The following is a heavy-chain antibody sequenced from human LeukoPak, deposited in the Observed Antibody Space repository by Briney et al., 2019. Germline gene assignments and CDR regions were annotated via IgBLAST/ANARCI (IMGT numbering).Heavy chain of an antibody. D-gene: IGHD3-22*01. CDR1: GGSINSGSYY. V-gene: IGHV4-61*02. J-gene: IGHJ4*02. CDR3: ARESTLYDSSGYYAAPYLDY. Sequence: PSQTLSLTCTVSGGSINSGSYYWSWIRQPAGKGLEWIGRIYTSGSTNYNPSLRSRVTISVDTSKNQFSLKLSSVTAADTAVYYCARESTLYDSSGYYAAPYLDYWGQGTLVTVSS. CDR2: IYTSGST.